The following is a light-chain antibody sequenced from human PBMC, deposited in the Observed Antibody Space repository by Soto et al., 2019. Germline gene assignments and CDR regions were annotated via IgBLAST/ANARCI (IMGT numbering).Light chain of an antibody. CDR3: QQYDGSPRT. Sequence: EIVLTHSPGTLSLSPGERATLSCSASQSLTSSYLAWYQQKPCQAPRLLIYGASSRATGIPDRFTGSGSGTDFTLTISRLEPEDFAVYYCQQYDGSPRTFGQGTKVDIK. CDR1: QSLTSSY. CDR2: GAS. V-gene: IGKV3-20*01. J-gene: IGKJ1*01.